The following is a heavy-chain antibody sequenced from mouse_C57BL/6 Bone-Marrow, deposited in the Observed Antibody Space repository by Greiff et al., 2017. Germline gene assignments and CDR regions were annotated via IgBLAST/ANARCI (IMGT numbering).Heavy chain of an antibody. D-gene: IGHD4-1*01. CDR1: GYTFTSYW. V-gene: IGHV1-55*01. J-gene: IGHJ2*01. Sequence: QVQLQQPGAELVKPGASVKMSCKASGYTFTSYWITWVKQRPGQGLEWIGDIYPGSGSTNYNEKFKSKATLTADTSSSTAYMQLSSLTSEDSAVYDCARDERGREYYFDYWGQGTTLTVAA. CDR2: IYPGSGST. CDR3: ARDERGREYYFDY.